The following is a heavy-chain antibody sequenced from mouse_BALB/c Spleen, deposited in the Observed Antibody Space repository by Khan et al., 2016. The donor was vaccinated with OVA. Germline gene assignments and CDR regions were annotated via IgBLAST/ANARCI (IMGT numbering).Heavy chain of an antibody. J-gene: IGHJ2*01. V-gene: IGHV5-6-3*01. CDR2: INSNGGST. Sequence: EVQLVVSGGGLVQPGGSLKLSCAASGFTFSSYGMSWVRQTPDKRLELVATINSNGGSTYYPDSVKGRFTISRDNAKNTLYLQMSSLKSEDTAMYNCARMARTINWGQGTTLTVSS. CDR3: ARMARTIN. CDR1: GFTFSSYG.